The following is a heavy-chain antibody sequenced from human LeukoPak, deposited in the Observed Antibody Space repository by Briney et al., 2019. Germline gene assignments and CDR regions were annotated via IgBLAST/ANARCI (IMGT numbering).Heavy chain of an antibody. J-gene: IGHJ4*02. CDR1: GYRFTSYW. Sequence: GEPLKISCKGSGYRFTSYWIDWGGQRPGKGLEWMGIIYPGDSDTRYRPAFPGQASNAADKSISTAYLQWSSRKATDTAMYYCAVPRGYSYGQIDYWGQGTLVTVSS. D-gene: IGHD5-18*01. CDR2: IYPGDSDT. CDR3: AVPRGYSYGQIDY. V-gene: IGHV5-51*01.